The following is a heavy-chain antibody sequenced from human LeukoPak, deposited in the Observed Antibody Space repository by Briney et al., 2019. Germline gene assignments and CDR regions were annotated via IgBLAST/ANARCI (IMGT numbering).Heavy chain of an antibody. D-gene: IGHD3-3*01. CDR2: IYSSGST. Sequence: SETLSLTCAVSGGSISSYYWSWIRQPAGKGLQWIGRIYSSGSTNYSPSLKSRVTMSVDTSKNQFSLRLTSVTAADTAVYYCARDLGFWSGPDYWGQGTLVTVSS. CDR1: GGSISSYY. CDR3: ARDLGFWSGPDY. V-gene: IGHV4-4*07. J-gene: IGHJ4*02.